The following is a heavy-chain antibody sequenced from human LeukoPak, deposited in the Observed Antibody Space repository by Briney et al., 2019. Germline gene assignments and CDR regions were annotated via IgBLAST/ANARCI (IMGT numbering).Heavy chain of an antibody. J-gene: IGHJ4*02. CDR1: GFTFGFTFRSFW. V-gene: IGHV3-7*03. CDR2: IKQDGSEK. D-gene: IGHD3-16*01. Sequence: GGSLRLSCTASGFTFGFTFRSFWMSWVRQAPGKGLEWVANIKQDGSEKNYVDSVKGRFIISRDNAKNSLYLQMNTLRADDTAVYYCARDGFGTGSNWGQGTLVTVSS. CDR3: ARDGFGTGSN.